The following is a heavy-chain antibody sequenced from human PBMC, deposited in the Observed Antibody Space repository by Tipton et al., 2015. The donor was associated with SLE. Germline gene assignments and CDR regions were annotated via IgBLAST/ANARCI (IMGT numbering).Heavy chain of an antibody. V-gene: IGHV4-61*01. CDR3: AREVRPDLHYYMDV. Sequence: TLSLTCTVSGGSISSSSYYWGWIRQPPGKGLEWIGYIYYSGSTNYNPSLKSRVTISVDTSKNQFSLKLSSVTAADTAVYYCAREVRPDLHYYMDVWGKGTTVTVSS. CDR1: GGSISSSSYY. CDR2: IYYSGST. J-gene: IGHJ6*03.